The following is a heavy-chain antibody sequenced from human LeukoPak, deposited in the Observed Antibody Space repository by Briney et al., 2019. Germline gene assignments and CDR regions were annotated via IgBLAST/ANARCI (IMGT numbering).Heavy chain of an antibody. CDR1: AFTFITYA. Sequence: GGSPSLPCEPSAFTFITYAIICDRQAPGKGLKSISGISGSGGSTYYADSVKGRFTISRDNSKNTLYLQLNNLRADDPPVKYCASGTHCSPTSCQRVDNWGQGTLVTVSS. D-gene: IGHD2-2*01. CDR3: ASGTHCSPTSCQRVDN. V-gene: IGHV3-23*01. J-gene: IGHJ4*02. CDR2: ISGSGGST.